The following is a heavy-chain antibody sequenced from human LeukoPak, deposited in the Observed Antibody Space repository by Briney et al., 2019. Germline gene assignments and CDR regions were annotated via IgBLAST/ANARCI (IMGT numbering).Heavy chain of an antibody. J-gene: IGHJ4*02. Sequence: PGGSLRLSCEASGSTFSSYSMNWVRQAPGKGLEWVSYISSTSDTIYYADSVKGRFTISRDNAKNSVYLQMNSLRAEDTAVYFCARSSGYPYLDYWGQGTLVTVSS. D-gene: IGHD3-22*01. CDR1: GSTFSSYS. V-gene: IGHV3-48*01. CDR3: ARSSGYPYLDY. CDR2: ISSTSDTI.